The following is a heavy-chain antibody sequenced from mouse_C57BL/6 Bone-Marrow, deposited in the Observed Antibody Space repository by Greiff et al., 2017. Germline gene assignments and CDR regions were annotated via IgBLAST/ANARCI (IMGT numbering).Heavy chain of an antibody. CDR3: ARRDYYGSIVNY. Sequence: VQLQQSGAELARPGASVTLSCKASGYTFTSYGISWVKQRTGQGLEWIGEIYPRSGNTYYNEKFKGKATLTADKSASTAYMELRSLTSEDSAVYVCARRDYYGSIVNYWGQGTTLTVSS. CDR1: GYTFTSYG. CDR2: IYPRSGNT. D-gene: IGHD1-1*01. V-gene: IGHV1-81*01. J-gene: IGHJ2*01.